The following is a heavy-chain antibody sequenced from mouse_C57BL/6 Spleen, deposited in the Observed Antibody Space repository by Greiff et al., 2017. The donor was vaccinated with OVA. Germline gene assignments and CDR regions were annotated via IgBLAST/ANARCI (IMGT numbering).Heavy chain of an antibody. CDR3: VREGRTAQATSFAY. Sequence: EVHLVESGGGLVQPKGSLKLSCAASGFTFNTYAMHWVRQAPGKGLEWVARIRSKSSNYATYYADSVKDRFTISRDDSQSMLYLQMNNLKTEDTAMYYCVREGRTAQATSFAYWGQGTLVTVSA. J-gene: IGHJ3*01. D-gene: IGHD3-2*02. CDR1: GFTFNTYA. V-gene: IGHV10-3*01. CDR2: IRSKSSNYAT.